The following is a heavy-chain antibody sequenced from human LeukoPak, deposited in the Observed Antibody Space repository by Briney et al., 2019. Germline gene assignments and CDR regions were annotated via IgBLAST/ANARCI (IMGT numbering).Heavy chain of an antibody. J-gene: IGHJ4*02. CDR1: GGTFSSYA. CDR3: AGSSGYDMLLDY. D-gene: IGHD5-12*01. Sequence: GSSVKVSCKASGGTFSSYAISWVRQAPGQGLEWMGRIIPILGIANYAQKFQGRVTITADKSTSTAYMELSSLRSEDTAVYYCAGSSGYDMLLDYWGQGTLVTVSS. CDR2: IIPILGIA. V-gene: IGHV1-69*04.